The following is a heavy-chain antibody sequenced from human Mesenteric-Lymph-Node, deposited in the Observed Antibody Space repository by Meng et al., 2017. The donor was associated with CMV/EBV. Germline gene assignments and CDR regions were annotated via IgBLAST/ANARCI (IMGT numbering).Heavy chain of an antibody. Sequence: GSLRLSCAVYGGSFSGYYWSWIRQPPGKGLEWIGEINHSGSTNYNPSLKSRVTISVDTSKNQFSLKLSSVTAADTAVYYCGGEVYYGMDVWGQGPTVTVSS. CDR1: GGSFSGYY. D-gene: IGHD2-21*01. V-gene: IGHV4-34*01. CDR3: GGEVYYGMDV. J-gene: IGHJ6*02. CDR2: INHSGST.